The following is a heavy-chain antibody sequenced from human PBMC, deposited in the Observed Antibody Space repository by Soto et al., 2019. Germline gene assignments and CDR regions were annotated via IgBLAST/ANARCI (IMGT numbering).Heavy chain of an antibody. CDR1: GGSISSGGYY. CDR3: ARTGDSSGYYYAYYYYGMDV. J-gene: IGHJ6*02. V-gene: IGHV4-31*03. CDR2: IYYSGST. D-gene: IGHD3-22*01. Sequence: KTSETLSLTCTVSGGSISSGGYYWSWIRQHPGKGLEWIGYIYYSGSTYYNPSLKSRVTISVDTSKNQFSLKLSSVTAADTAVYYCARTGDSSGYYYAYYYYGMDVWGQGTTVTVSS.